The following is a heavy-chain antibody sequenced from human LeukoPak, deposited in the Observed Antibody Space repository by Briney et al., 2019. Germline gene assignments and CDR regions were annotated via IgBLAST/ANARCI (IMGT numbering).Heavy chain of an antibody. CDR1: GGSISSYY. Sequence: SETLSLTCTVSGGSISSYYWSWIRQPPGKGLEWIGYIYYSGSTNYNPSLKSRVTIPVDTSKNQFSLKLSSLTAADTAVYYCARGPISSSRAFDIWGQGTMVTVSS. D-gene: IGHD6-6*01. V-gene: IGHV4-59*01. CDR3: ARGPISSSRAFDI. J-gene: IGHJ3*02. CDR2: IYYSGST.